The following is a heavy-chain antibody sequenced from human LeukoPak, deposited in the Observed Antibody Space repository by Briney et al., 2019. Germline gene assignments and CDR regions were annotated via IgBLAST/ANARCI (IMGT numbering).Heavy chain of an antibody. J-gene: IGHJ4*02. Sequence: ASVKVSCKTSGYTFSSYDINWVRQATGQGLEWMRWMNPNDDNTGYAQKFQGRITMTRNTSISTAYMELSSLRFDDTAVYYCATGGYTYGLDYWGQGTLVTVSS. CDR1: GYTFSSYD. V-gene: IGHV1-8*01. CDR3: ATGGYTYGLDY. CDR2: MNPNDDNT. D-gene: IGHD5-18*01.